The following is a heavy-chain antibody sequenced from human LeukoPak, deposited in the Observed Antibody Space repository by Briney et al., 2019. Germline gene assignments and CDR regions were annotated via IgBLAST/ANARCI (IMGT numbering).Heavy chain of an antibody. D-gene: IGHD3-16*01. CDR2: VSHGGDT. Sequence: PSETLSLTCGVSGMSLSDYYWTWIRQSPGKGLEWIGEVSHGGDTNYNPSLKSRVSISVDTSNDQFSLKLSSVTAADTAIYYCARDLGSWPHVTLDIWGHGTLVTVSS. CDR1: GMSLSDYY. V-gene: IGHV4-34*01. J-gene: IGHJ3*02. CDR3: ARDLGSWPHVTLDI.